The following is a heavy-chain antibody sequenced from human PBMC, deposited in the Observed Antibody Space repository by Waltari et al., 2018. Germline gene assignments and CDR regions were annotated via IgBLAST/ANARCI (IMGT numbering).Heavy chain of an antibody. CDR2: IRPNSGNT. J-gene: IGHJ5*02. CDR1: GYTFTSYD. Sequence: QVQLVQSGAEVKKPGASVTVSCKASGYTFTSYDINWVRQATGQGLEWIGWIRPNSGNTGYAQKFQGRVTMTRNTSMSTAYMALSSLRVEDTAVYYCARKYRIAARNWFDPWGQGTLVTISS. CDR3: ARKYRIAARNWFDP. D-gene: IGHD6-6*01. V-gene: IGHV1-8*01.